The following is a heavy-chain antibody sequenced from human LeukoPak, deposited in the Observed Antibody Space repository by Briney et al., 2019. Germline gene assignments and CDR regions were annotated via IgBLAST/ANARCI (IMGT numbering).Heavy chain of an antibody. CDR3: ATPNDAFNI. V-gene: IGHV4-4*02. CDR2: IHYRGGT. CDR1: GGSISNENW. J-gene: IGHJ3*02. Sequence: SETLSLTCAVSGGSISNENWWSWVRQPPGKGLEWIGEIHYRGGTNYNPSLRSRVTISVDTSKNQFSLKMTSVTAADTAVYYCATPNDAFNIWGQGTMVTVSS.